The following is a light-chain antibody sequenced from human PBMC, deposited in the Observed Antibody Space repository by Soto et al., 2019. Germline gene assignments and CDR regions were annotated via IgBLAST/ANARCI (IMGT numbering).Light chain of an antibody. Sequence: DIQMTQSPSSLSVSVGDSVTITCRASQNIATFLSWYQQKPGKVPNLLIYGATSLHRGVPSRFSGSASGTDFTLTISSLQPEDFATYYCQQSYSNLWTFGQGTKVAIK. V-gene: IGKV1-39*01. CDR3: QQSYSNLWT. CDR2: GAT. J-gene: IGKJ1*01. CDR1: QNIATF.